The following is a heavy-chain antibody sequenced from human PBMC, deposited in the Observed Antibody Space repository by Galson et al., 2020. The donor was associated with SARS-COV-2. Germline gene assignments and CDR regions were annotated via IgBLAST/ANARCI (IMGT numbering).Heavy chain of an antibody. J-gene: IGHJ4*02. CDR2: IGTAGDT. CDR1: GFTFRSYD. V-gene: IGHV3-13*04. CDR3: ARGGPYDSSGYYYFDY. D-gene: IGHD3-22*01. Sequence: GSLRLSCAASGFTFRSYDMHWVRQTPGKGLEWVSAIGTAGDTYYPGSVEGRFTVSRENAKNSLYLQMNSLRVGDTAVYYCARGGPYDSSGYYYFDYWGQGTLVTVSS.